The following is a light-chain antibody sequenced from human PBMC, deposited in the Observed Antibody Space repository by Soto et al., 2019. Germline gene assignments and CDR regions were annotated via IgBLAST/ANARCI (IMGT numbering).Light chain of an antibody. J-gene: IGKJ1*01. CDR1: QSISDW. V-gene: IGKV1-5*01. CDR2: GAS. CDR3: QHYNSYSEA. Sequence: DVRSTQSPSTLSASVGDRVTIACRASQSISDWLAWYQQKPGKVPQLLIYGASRLESGVPSRFSGSGSGTEFTLTISSLQPDDFATYYCQHYNSYSEAFGQGTKVDIK.